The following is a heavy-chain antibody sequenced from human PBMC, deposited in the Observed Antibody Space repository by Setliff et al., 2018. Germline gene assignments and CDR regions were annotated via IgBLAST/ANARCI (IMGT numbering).Heavy chain of an antibody. J-gene: IGHJ1*01. D-gene: IGHD3-10*01. Sequence: PSETLSLTCSVSGGSISSTSHYWGWIRQPPGKGMEWIGSVYYSGYTYYNPSLQSRVTISVDMSKNQFSLKLTSVTAADTAVYYCARVDFTMIQGVLGLWGQGTLVTV. CDR3: ARVDFTMIQGVLGL. V-gene: IGHV4-39*07. CDR2: VYYSGYT. CDR1: GGSISSTSHY.